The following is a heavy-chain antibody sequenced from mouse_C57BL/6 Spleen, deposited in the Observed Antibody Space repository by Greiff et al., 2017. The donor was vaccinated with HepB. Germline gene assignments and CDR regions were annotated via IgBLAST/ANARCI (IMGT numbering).Heavy chain of an antibody. J-gene: IGHJ2*01. D-gene: IGHD1-1*01. CDR3: ARGDYYGSSPGH. Sequence: QVQLQQPGAELVKPGASVKMSCRTSVNTFTSYWITWVMQRPGQGLEWIGDIYPGSGSTNYNEKFKSKATLTVDTSSSTAYMQLSSLTSEDSAVYYCARGDYYGSSPGHCAQGSPPIVS. CDR1: VNTFTSYW. CDR2: IYPGSGST. V-gene: IGHV1-55*01.